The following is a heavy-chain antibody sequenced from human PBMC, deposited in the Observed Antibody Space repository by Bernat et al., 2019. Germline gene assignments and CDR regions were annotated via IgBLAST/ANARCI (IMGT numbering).Heavy chain of an antibody. D-gene: IGHD3-22*01. J-gene: IGHJ4*02. CDR1: GFTFSSYA. CDR2: ISNDGSNR. CDR3: AKGRHYYESSGYSTNFDY. V-gene: IGHV3-30*04. Sequence: QVQLVESGGGVVQPGRSLRLSRAASGFTFSSYAMHWVRQAPGKGLEWVAVISNDGSNRYYADSVKGRFTISRDSSKNTLYLQMNSLRAEDTAVYYCAKGRHYYESSGYSTNFDYWGQGTLVTVSS.